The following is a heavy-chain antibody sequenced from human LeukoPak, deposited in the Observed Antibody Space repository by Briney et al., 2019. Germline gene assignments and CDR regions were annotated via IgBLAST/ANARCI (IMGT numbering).Heavy chain of an antibody. CDR2: INHSGST. V-gene: IGHV4-34*01. D-gene: IGHD6-13*01. CDR3: ARGGYRGS. J-gene: IGHJ4*02. CDR1: GGSFSGYY. Sequence: PSETLSLTCAVYGGSFSGYYWSWIRQPXXKGLEWIGEINHSGSTNYNPSLKSRVTISVDTSKNQFSLKLSSVTAADTAVYYCARGGYRGSWGQGTLVTVSS.